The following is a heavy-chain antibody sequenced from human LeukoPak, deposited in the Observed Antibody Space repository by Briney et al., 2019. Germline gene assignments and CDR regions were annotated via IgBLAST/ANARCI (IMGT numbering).Heavy chain of an antibody. J-gene: IGHJ4*02. V-gene: IGHV2-70*04. CDR3: ARIPTH. Sequence: SGPTLVNPTQTLTLTCTFSGFSPSTSGMRVSWIRQPPGKALEWLARIDWDDDKFYSTSLKARLTISKDTSKNRVVLTMTNMDPVDTATYYCARIPTHWGQGTLVTVSS. CDR1: GFSPSTSGMR. CDR2: IDWDDDK.